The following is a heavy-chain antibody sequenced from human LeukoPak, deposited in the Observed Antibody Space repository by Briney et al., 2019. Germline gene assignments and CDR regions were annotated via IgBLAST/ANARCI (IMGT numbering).Heavy chain of an antibody. V-gene: IGHV3-21*01. Sequence: SGGSLRLSCAASGFTFSSYSMNWVRQAPGKGLEWVSSISSSSSYIYYADSVKGRFTISRDNAKNPLYLQMNSLRAEDTAVYYCATNQKQWLVPHVFWGQGTMVTVSS. J-gene: IGHJ3*01. D-gene: IGHD6-19*01. CDR1: GFTFSSYS. CDR2: ISSSSSYI. CDR3: ATNQKQWLVPHVF.